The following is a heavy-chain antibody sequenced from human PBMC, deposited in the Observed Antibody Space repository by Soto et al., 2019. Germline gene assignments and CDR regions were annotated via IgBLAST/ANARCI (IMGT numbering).Heavy chain of an antibody. J-gene: IGHJ5*02. V-gene: IGHV3-23*01. D-gene: IGHD3-9*01. CDR1: GFTFSSYA. CDR3: AKDGVGVDILTGYYPNWFDP. CDR2: ISGSGGST. Sequence: EVPLLESGGGLVQPGGSLRLSCAASGFTFSSYAMSWVRQAPGKGLEWVSAISGSGGSTYYADSVKGRFTISRDNSKNTLYLQMNSLRAEDTAVYYCAKDGVGVDILTGYYPNWFDPWGQGTLVTVSS.